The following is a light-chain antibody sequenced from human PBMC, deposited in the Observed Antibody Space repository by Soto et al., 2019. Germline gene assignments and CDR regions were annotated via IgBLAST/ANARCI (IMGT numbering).Light chain of an antibody. CDR3: TSFTSTSTWV. CDR1: SSDVGGYSY. CDR2: EVT. J-gene: IGLJ3*02. V-gene: IGLV2-14*01. Sequence: QSVLTQPASVSGSPGQSITISCTGTSSDVGGYSYVSWFQQHPGKAPKIMIYEVTNRPSGVSNRFSGSKSGNTASLTISGLQAEDEADYYCTSFTSTSTWVFGGGTKRTVL.